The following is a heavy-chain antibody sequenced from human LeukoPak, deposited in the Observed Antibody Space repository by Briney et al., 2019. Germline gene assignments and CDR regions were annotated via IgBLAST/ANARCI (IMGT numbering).Heavy chain of an antibody. J-gene: IGHJ4*02. CDR1: GFTVSSNY. Sequence: PGGSLRLSCVVSGFTVSSNYMSWVRQAPGKGLEWVSVAYIDGNTYYADSVKGRFIISRDNSKDTLYLQMNSLRVEDTAVYYCARSVSHNYWGQGTLVTVSS. D-gene: IGHD3-22*01. CDR2: AYIDGNT. CDR3: ARSVSHNY. V-gene: IGHV3-66*02.